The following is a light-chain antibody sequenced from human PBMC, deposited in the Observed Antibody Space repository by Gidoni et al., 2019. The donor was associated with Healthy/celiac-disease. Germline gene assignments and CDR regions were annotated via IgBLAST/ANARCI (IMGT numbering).Light chain of an antibody. Sequence: DIQMTQSPLSLSASVGDRVTISCRASQVIGDYLNWYQHKPGKAPKLLIYDASKLEVGVPSRCSGSVSGTHFSLTIISLRPEDIATYYCQQSAHLPVTFGQGTRLQIK. V-gene: IGKV1-33*01. CDR2: DAS. CDR1: QVIGDY. CDR3: QQSAHLPVT. J-gene: IGKJ5*01.